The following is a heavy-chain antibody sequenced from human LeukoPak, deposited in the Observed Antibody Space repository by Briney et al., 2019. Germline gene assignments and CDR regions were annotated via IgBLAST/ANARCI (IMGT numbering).Heavy chain of an antibody. CDR3: ARTRITMVRGVSKLNYYGMDV. CDR2: INHSGST. CDR1: GGSLSGYY. D-gene: IGHD3-10*01. V-gene: IGHV4-34*01. Sequence: ETLSLTCAVYGGSLSGYYWSWSRQPPGKGMEWVGEINHSGSTNYNPSLKSRVTISVDTSKHQFSLKLSSVTAAHTAVYYCARTRITMVRGVSKLNYYGMDVWGKGTTVTVSS. J-gene: IGHJ6*04.